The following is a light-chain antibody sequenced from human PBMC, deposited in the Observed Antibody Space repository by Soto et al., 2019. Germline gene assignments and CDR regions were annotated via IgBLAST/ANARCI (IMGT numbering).Light chain of an antibody. J-gene: IGKJ2*01. CDR1: QNVRAF. CDR2: AAS. Sequence: EVVLTQSPATLSLSPGERATLSCRASQNVRAFLDWYQQKPGQAPRLLIYAASNRATGIPDRFSGSGSGTDFTLTISSLEPEDFATYYCQQANSFPPTFGQGTKLEIK. CDR3: QQANSFPPT. V-gene: IGKV3-11*01.